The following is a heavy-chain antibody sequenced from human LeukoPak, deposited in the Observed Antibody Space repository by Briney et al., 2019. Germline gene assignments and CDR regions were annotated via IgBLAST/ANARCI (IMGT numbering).Heavy chain of an antibody. CDR1: GFTFSSYW. V-gene: IGHV3-74*01. CDR3: ARDITMVRGVPF. CDR2: VNSDGSST. J-gene: IGHJ4*02. D-gene: IGHD3-10*01. Sequence: GGSLRLSCAASGFTFSSYWMHWVRQAPGKGLVWVSRVNSDGSSTSYADSVKGRFTISRDNAKNTLYLQMNSLRAEDTAVYYCARDITMVRGVPFWGQGTLVTVSS.